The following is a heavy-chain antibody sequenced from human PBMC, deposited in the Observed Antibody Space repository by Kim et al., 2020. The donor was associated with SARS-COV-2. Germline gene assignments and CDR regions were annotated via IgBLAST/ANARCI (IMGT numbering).Heavy chain of an antibody. CDR1: GGTFSSYA. D-gene: IGHD6-19*01. Sequence: SVKVSCKASGGTFSSYAISWVRQAPGQGLEWMGGIIPIFGTANYAQKFQGRVTITADESTSTAYMELSSLRSEDTAVYYCARAAGIAVAGPVPPFDYWGQGTLVTVSS. V-gene: IGHV1-69*13. CDR2: IIPIFGTA. J-gene: IGHJ4*02. CDR3: ARAAGIAVAGPVPPFDY.